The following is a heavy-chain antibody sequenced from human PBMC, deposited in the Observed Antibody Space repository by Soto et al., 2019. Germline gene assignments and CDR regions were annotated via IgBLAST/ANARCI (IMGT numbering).Heavy chain of an antibody. CDR1: GYSFTRNG. D-gene: IGHD1-26*01. CDR3: VRDRDSDTWPSRDV. Sequence: QVHLVQSGAELKKPGASVRVSCKASGYSFTRNGISWVRQAPGQGLEWMGWISAKNGDTNYAQKFQGRVIMTTDTSTSTAYMELRSLRSDDTAVYYCVRDRDSDTWPSRDVWGQGTMVTVCS. V-gene: IGHV1-18*01. J-gene: IGHJ6*02. CDR2: ISAKNGDT.